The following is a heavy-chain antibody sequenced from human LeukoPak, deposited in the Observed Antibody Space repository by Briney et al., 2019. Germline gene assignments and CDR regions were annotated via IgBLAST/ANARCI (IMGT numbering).Heavy chain of an antibody. Sequence: GASVKVSCKASGYTFTSYYMHWVRQAPGQGLEWMGIINPSGGSTSYAQKFQGRVTMTRDTSTSTVYMELSSLRAEDTALYYCAREGVAVAKYYYYGMDVWGQGTTVTVSS. J-gene: IGHJ6*02. V-gene: IGHV1-46*01. CDR3: AREGVAVAKYYYYGMDV. D-gene: IGHD6-19*01. CDR2: INPSGGST. CDR1: GYTFTSYY.